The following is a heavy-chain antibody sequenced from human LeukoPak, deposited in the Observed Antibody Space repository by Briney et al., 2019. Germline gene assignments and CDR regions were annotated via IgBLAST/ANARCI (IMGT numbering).Heavy chain of an antibody. Sequence: GGSLRLSCAASGFTVSSNYMSWVRQAPGKGLEWVSVIYSGGSTYYADSVKGRFTISRDNSKNTLYLQMNSLRAEDTAVYYCARAGMFGEFYYYGMDVWGQGTTVTVS. J-gene: IGHJ6*02. CDR3: ARAGMFGEFYYYGMDV. CDR1: GFTVSSNY. D-gene: IGHD3-10*02. CDR2: IYSGGST. V-gene: IGHV3-66*01.